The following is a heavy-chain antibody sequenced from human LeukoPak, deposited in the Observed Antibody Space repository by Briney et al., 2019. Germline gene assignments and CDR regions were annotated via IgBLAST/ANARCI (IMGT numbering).Heavy chain of an antibody. D-gene: IGHD3-16*01. CDR2: INPNSGGT. V-gene: IGHV1-2*02. Sequence: ASVKVSCKASGYTFTGYYMHWVRQAPGQGLEWMGWINPNSGGTNYAQKFQGRFTMTRDTSINTAYMELSRLRSDDTAVYYCARVRYRLAETYIDYWGQGTLVTVSS. J-gene: IGHJ4*02. CDR3: ARVRYRLAETYIDY. CDR1: GYTFTGYY.